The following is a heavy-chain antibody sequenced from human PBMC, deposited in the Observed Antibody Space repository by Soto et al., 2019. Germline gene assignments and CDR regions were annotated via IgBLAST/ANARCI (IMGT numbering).Heavy chain of an antibody. V-gene: IGHV4-59*08. D-gene: IGHD5-18*01. J-gene: IGHJ4*02. CDR3: ARRSSYGTFYDY. CDR2: IYYSGST. CDR1: GGSISSYY. Sequence: PSETLSLTCTVSGGSISSYYWSWIRQPPGKGLEWIGYIYYSGSTNYNPSLKSRVTISVDTSKNQFSLKLSSVTAADTAVYYCARRSSYGTFYDYWGQGTLVTVSS.